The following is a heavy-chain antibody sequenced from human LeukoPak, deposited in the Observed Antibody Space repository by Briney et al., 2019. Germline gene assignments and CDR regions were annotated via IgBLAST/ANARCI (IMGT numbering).Heavy chain of an antibody. CDR3: ASSRDDSSGWYIPHFDY. Sequence: ASVKVSCKASGYTFTSYDINWVRQATGQGLEWMGWMNPNSGNTGYAQKFQGRVTMTRNTSISTAYMELSSLRSEDTAVYYCASSRDDSSGWYIPHFDYWGQGTLVTVSS. CDR1: GYTFTSYD. V-gene: IGHV1-8*01. J-gene: IGHJ4*02. CDR2: MNPNSGNT. D-gene: IGHD6-19*01.